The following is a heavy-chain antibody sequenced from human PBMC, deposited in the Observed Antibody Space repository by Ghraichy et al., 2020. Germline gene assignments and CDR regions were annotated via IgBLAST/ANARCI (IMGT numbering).Heavy chain of an antibody. CDR2: ISGTTDYT. CDR3: VRGVTDC. CDR1: GFTFSSFG. Sequence: GGSLRLSCAASGFTFSSFGMNWVRQAPGKGLEWVSFISGTTDYTFYADSVRGRFTVSRDNAQNSLYLQMSGLRADDTAVYYCVRGVTDCWGPGTLVTVSS. D-gene: IGHD2-21*02. V-gene: IGHV3-21*01. J-gene: IGHJ4*02.